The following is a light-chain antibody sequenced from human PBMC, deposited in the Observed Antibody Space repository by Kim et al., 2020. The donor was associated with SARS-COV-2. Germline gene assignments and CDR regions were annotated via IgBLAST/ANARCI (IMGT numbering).Light chain of an antibody. V-gene: IGKV3-20*01. CDR1: QSITSTY. Sequence: EIVLTQSPGTLSLSPGERATLSCRASQSITSTYVAWYQQKPGQAPRLLIYGASNRATGIPDRFSVSGSGTDFTLTISRLEPEDFAVYYCQQYRSSVTFGQGTKVEIK. J-gene: IGKJ1*01. CDR3: QQYRSSVT. CDR2: GAS.